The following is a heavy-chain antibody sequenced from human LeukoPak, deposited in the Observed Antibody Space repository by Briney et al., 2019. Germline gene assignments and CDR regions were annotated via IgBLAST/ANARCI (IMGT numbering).Heavy chain of an antibody. J-gene: IGHJ4*02. CDR1: GGSISSGGYY. V-gene: IGHV4-30-2*01. Sequence: SETLSLTCTVSGGSISSGGYYWSWIRQPPGKGLEWIGYIYHSGSTYYNPSLKSRVTISVDRSKNQFSLKLSSVTAADTAVYYCARRGTGIAVAGTIDYWGQGTLVTVSS. D-gene: IGHD6-19*01. CDR2: IYHSGST. CDR3: ARRGTGIAVAGTIDY.